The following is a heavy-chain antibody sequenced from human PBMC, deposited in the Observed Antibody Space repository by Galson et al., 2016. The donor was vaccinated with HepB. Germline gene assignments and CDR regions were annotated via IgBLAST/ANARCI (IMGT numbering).Heavy chain of an antibody. CDR2: ISYDGSNK. J-gene: IGHJ6*02. D-gene: IGHD5-18*01. CDR3: SKDTDIHARSSGMDV. V-gene: IGHV3-30*18. Sequence: SLRLSCAASAFTFSRYVMHWVRQAPGKGLQWVAVISYDGSNKYYADSVKGRFTISRDNARQALFLEMNSLRAEDTAIYFCSKDTDIHARSSGMDVWGQGTTVTVSS. CDR1: AFTFSRYV.